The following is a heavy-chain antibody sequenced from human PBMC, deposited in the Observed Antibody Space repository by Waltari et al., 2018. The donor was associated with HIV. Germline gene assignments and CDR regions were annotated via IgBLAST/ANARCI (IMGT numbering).Heavy chain of an antibody. CDR1: GFTFRSTW. J-gene: IGHJ5*02. CDR3: ATTTTTTYFS. V-gene: IGHV3-74*03. D-gene: IGHD1-1*01. CDR2: VNPDGSGT. Sequence: EVQLVESGGGLVQPGESLRLSCGASGFTFRSTWMPWVRQAQGGGLVWVSRVNPDGSGTSYADSVKGRFTISRDNAKNTVYLQMNSLRAEDTAVYYCATTTTTTYFSWGQGTLVTVSS.